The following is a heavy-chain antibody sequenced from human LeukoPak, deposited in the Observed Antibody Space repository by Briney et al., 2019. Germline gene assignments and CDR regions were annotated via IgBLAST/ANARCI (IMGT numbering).Heavy chain of an antibody. CDR3: ARDPKNYYDSSGTSYYYYGMDV. CDR1: GGTFISYV. V-gene: IGHV1-69*01. D-gene: IGHD3-22*01. J-gene: IGHJ6*02. CDR2: IIPIFGTA. Sequence: GSSVKVSCKASGGTFISYVISWVRQAPGQGLEWMGGIIPIFGTANYAQKFQGRVTITADESTSTAYMELSSLRSEDTAVYYCARDPKNYYDSSGTSYYYYGMDVWGQGTTVTVSS.